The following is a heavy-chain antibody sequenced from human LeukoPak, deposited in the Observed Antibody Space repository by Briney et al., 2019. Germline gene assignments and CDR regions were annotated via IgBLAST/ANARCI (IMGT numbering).Heavy chain of an antibody. CDR2: ISYSGTT. CDR1: GGSISSNSYY. CDR3: SSTVYYYYYMDV. D-gene: IGHD6-6*01. J-gene: IGHJ6*03. Sequence: KSSETLSLTCTVSGGSISSNSYYWGWVRQPPGKGLEWIGTISYSGTTYYSPSLKSRVTISLDTSKNQFSLKLSSVTAADAAIYSSSSTVYYYYYMDVWGKGTTVTVSS. V-gene: IGHV4-39*07.